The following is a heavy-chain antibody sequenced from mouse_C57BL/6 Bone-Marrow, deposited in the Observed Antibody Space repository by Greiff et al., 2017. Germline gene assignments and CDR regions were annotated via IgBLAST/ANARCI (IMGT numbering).Heavy chain of an antibody. J-gene: IGHJ2*01. CDR1: GYTFTGYW. D-gene: IGHD2-1*01. V-gene: IGHV1-9*01. CDR2: ILPGSGST. Sequence: QVQLKQSGAELMKPGASVKLSCKATGYTFTGYWIEWVKQRPGHGLEWIGEILPGSGSTNYNEKFKGKATFTADTSTNTAYMQLSSLTTENSAIYYCASRRLSWSYGKNSYFDYWGKGTTLTVSS. CDR3: ASRRLSWSYGKNSYFDY.